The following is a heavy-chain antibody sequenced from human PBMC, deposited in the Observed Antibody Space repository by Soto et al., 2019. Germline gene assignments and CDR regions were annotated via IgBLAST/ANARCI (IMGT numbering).Heavy chain of an antibody. CDR1: GYTFTDYA. Sequence: HVELVQSGADVKKPGASVTISCKASGYTFTDYALHWVRQAPGQRLEWMGWMNAGVGNTLYSQKLQGRITITRDTSASTAYMELNSLKSGDTAIYYCARDTGYTFGSLNYWGPGTLVTVSS. D-gene: IGHD5-18*01. CDR2: MNAGVGNT. CDR3: ARDTGYTFGSLNY. V-gene: IGHV1-3*01. J-gene: IGHJ4*02.